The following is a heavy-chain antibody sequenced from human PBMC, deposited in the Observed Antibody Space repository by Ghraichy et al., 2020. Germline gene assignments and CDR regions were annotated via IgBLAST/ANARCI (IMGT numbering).Heavy chain of an antibody. CDR2: IIPILGIA. Sequence: SVKVSCKASGGTFSSYAISWVRQAPGQGLEWMGRIIPILGIANYAQKFQGRVTITADKSTSTAYMELSSLRSEDTAVYYCARDLVGGGYSYGYGDFDYWGQGTLVTVSS. D-gene: IGHD5-18*01. J-gene: IGHJ4*02. CDR1: GGTFSSYA. V-gene: IGHV1-69*04. CDR3: ARDLVGGGYSYGYGDFDY.